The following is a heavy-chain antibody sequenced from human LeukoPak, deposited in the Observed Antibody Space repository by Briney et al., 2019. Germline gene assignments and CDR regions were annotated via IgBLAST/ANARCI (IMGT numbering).Heavy chain of an antibody. J-gene: IGHJ4*02. CDR1: GDSFSSYY. Sequence: PSETLSLTCTVSGDSFSSYYWSWFRQPPGKGLEWIGYITYSGSTKYNSSLKSRVTISVDTSKNQFSLKLSSVTAADTAVYYCARTSTGDYWGQGTLVTVSS. D-gene: IGHD1-14*01. CDR2: ITYSGST. CDR3: ARTSTGDY. V-gene: IGHV4-59*01.